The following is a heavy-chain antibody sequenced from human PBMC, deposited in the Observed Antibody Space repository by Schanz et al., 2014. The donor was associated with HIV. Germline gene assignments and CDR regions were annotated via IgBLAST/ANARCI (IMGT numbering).Heavy chain of an antibody. CDR3: ARDDCSGGSCYSNYYYGMDV. CDR2: IWYDGSNK. J-gene: IGHJ6*02. CDR1: GFMFSSYG. Sequence: VQLLESGGGLVQPGGSLRVSCAASGFMFSSYGMSWVRQAPGKGLEWVAVIWYDGSNKYYADSVKGRFTISRDNSKNTLYLQMNSLRAEDTAMYYCARDDCSGGSCYSNYYYGMDVWGQGTTVTVSS. D-gene: IGHD2-15*01. V-gene: IGHV3-33*08.